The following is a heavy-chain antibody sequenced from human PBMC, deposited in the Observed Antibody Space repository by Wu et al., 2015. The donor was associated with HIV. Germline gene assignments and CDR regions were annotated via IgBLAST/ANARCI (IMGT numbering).Heavy chain of an antibody. D-gene: IGHD2-21*02. V-gene: IGHV1-18*01. CDR3: ARGLAYCGGDCYSGDWYFDL. J-gene: IGHJ2*01. CDR2: SALTMVT. CDR1: GYTFTSYG. Sequence: QVQLVQSGAEVKKPGASVKVSCKASGYTFTSYGISWVRQAPGQGLSGWDGSALTMVTQTMHRSSRAESPMTTDTSTSTAYMELRSLRSDDTAVYYCARGLAYCGGDCYSGDWYFDLWGRGTLVTVSS.